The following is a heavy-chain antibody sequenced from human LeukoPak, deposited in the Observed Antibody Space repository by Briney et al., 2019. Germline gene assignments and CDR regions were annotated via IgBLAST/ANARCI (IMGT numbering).Heavy chain of an antibody. V-gene: IGHV3-23*01. CDR1: GFTFSNYA. Sequence: GGSLRLSCAASGFTFSNYAMSWVRQAPGKGLEWVSAISGSDGGTYYADSVRGRFTISRDNAKNTLYLQMNSLRAEDTAVYYCAKRGTYYYDSSGHYYFDYWGQGTLVTVSS. J-gene: IGHJ4*02. D-gene: IGHD3-22*01. CDR2: ISGSDGGT. CDR3: AKRGTYYYDSSGHYYFDY.